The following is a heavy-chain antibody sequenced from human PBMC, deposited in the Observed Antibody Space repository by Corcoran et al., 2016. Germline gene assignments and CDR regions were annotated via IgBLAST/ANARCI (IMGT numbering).Heavy chain of an antibody. V-gene: IGHV1-69*06. J-gene: IGHJ5*02. CDR2: IIPIFGTA. D-gene: IGHD2-15*01. CDR3: AREPYSGGRGRNWFDP. CDR1: GGTFSSYA. Sequence: QVQLVQSGAEVKKPGSSVKVSCKASGGTFSSYAISWVRQAPGQGLEWMGGIIPIFGTANYAQKFQGRGTITADKSTSTAYMELSSLRSEDTAVYYCAREPYSGGRGRNWFDPWGQGTLVTVSS.